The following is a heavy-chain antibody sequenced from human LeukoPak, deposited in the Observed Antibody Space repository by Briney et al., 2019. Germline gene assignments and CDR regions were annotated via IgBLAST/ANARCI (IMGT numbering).Heavy chain of an antibody. CDR3: AREFFDSSGYVDY. D-gene: IGHD3-22*01. CDR1: GFTFSSYW. Sequence: GGSLRLSCAASGFTFSSYWMSWARQAPGKGLEWVANIKQDGSEKYYVDSVKGRFTISRDNAKNSLYLQMNSLRAEDTAVYYCAREFFDSSGYVDYWGQGTLVTVSS. V-gene: IGHV3-7*01. J-gene: IGHJ4*02. CDR2: IKQDGSEK.